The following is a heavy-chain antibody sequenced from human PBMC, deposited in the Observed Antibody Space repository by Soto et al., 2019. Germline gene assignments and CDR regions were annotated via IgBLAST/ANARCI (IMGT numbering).Heavy chain of an antibody. CDR3: ARDNTTVTTRTYYYYYYMDV. J-gene: IGHJ6*03. CDR1: GGSVSSGSYY. Sequence: SETLSLTCTVSGGSVSSGSYYWSWIRQPPGKGLEWIGYIYYSGSTNYNPSLKSRVTISVDTSKNQFSLRLSSVTAADTAVYYCARDNTTVTTRTYYYYYYMDVWGKGTTVTVSS. D-gene: IGHD4-17*01. V-gene: IGHV4-61*01. CDR2: IYYSGST.